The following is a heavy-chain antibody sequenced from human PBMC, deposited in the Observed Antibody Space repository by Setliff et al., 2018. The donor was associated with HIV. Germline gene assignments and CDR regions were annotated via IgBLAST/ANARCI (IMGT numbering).Heavy chain of an antibody. Sequence: PSETLSLTCTVSGDTISNGDYYWSWIRQPPGKGLEWIGYIHYSGSTNYNPSLKSRVTILVDTSKNQFSLKLSSVIAADTAVYYCARIFGDQGYYYGMDVWGQGTTVTVSS. J-gene: IGHJ6*02. CDR1: GDTISNGDYY. CDR3: ARIFGDQGYYYGMDV. D-gene: IGHD3-3*01. V-gene: IGHV4-30-4*02. CDR2: IHYSGST.